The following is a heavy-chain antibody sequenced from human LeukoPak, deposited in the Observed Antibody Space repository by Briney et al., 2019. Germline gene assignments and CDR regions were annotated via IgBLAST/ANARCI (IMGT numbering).Heavy chain of an antibody. J-gene: IGHJ6*03. CDR1: GFRFTGYW. CDR3: ARGKLGTYYDGSMDV. Sequence: ASVKVSCKASGFRFTGYWMHWVRQAPGQGLEWMGIIDPSGHITNSAQKFRGRLTVTRDTPTSTVYMELSSLRSEDTAVFYCARGKLGTYYDGSMDVWGKGTTVTISS. CDR2: IDPSGHIT. V-gene: IGHV1-46*01. D-gene: IGHD1-26*01.